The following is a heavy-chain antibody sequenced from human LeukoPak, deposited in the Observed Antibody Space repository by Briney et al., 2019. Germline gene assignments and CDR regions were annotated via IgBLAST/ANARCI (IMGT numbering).Heavy chain of an antibody. D-gene: IGHD3-16*01. J-gene: IGHJ4*02. CDR2: IRPDGSEK. CDR3: AKFGRGTSPVH. V-gene: IGHV3-7*01. Sequence: GGSLKLSCAASGFTFRSSWMSWVRLAPGKGLEWVGNIRPDGSEKQYVDSAKGRFTISRDNAQNSLFLQMNSLRAEDTAVYYCAKFGRGTSPVHWGQGTLVTVSS. CDR1: GFTFRSSW.